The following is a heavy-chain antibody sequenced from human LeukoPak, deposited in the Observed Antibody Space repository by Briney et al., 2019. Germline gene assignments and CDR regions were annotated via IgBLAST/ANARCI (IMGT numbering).Heavy chain of an antibody. CDR3: ARLDGSGSCYYYGMDV. J-gene: IGHJ6*02. CDR1: GYSFTSYW. V-gene: IGHV5-51*01. D-gene: IGHD3-10*01. Sequence: GESLKISCKGSGYSFTSYWIGWVRQMPGKGLEWMGIIYPGDSDTRYSPSFQGQVTISADKSISTAYLQWSSLKASDTAMYYCARLDGSGSCYYYGMDVWGQGTTVTVSS. CDR2: IYPGDSDT.